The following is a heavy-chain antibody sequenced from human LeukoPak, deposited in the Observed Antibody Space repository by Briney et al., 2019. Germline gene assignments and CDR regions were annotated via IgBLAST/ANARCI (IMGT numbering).Heavy chain of an antibody. CDR1: GGSISSSSYY. CDR2: IYHSGST. J-gene: IGHJ4*02. Sequence: SETLSLTCTVSGGSISSSSYYWGWIRQPPGKGLEWIGSIYHSGSTYYNPSLKSRVTISVDTSKNQFSLKLSSVTAADTAVYYCARVQYTYGETYFDYWGQGTLVTVSS. D-gene: IGHD5-18*01. CDR3: ARVQYTYGETYFDY. V-gene: IGHV4-39*07.